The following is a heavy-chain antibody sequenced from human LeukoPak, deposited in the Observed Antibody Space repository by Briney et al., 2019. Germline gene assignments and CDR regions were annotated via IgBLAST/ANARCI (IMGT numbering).Heavy chain of an antibody. CDR3: ARSDLGGVKGKGVFDI. CDR1: GGSISSGDYC. CDR2: IFHSGST. V-gene: IGHV4-30-2*01. J-gene: IGHJ3*02. D-gene: IGHD1-26*01. Sequence: PSQTLSLTCTVSGGSISSGDYCWSWIRQPPGKGLEWIVYIFHSGSTYYNPSLKSRVTISVDRPKNQFSLKLSSVTAADTAVYYCARSDLGGVKGKGVFDIWGQGTMVTVSS.